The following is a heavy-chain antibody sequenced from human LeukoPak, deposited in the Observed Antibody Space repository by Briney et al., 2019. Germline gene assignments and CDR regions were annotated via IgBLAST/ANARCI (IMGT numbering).Heavy chain of an antibody. V-gene: IGHV3-30*02. CDR3: ANIGTYGDPSDY. D-gene: IGHD4-17*01. Sequence: PGGSLRLSCAASGFTFSSYGMHWVRQAPGKGLEWVAFIRYDGSNKYYADSVKGRFTISRDNSKNTLYLQMNSLRAEDTAVYYCANIGTYGDPSDYWGQGTLVTVSS. CDR2: IRYDGSNK. CDR1: GFTFSSYG. J-gene: IGHJ4*02.